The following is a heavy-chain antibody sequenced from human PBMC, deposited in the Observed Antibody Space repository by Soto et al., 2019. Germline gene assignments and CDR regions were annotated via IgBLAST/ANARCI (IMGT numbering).Heavy chain of an antibody. J-gene: IGHJ4*02. CDR2: IYYSGST. CDR3: ARQVAVAGTVSDEIGLEYYFDY. D-gene: IGHD6-19*01. V-gene: IGHV4-39*01. CDR1: GGSISSSSYY. Sequence: SETLSLTCTVSGGSISSSSYYWGWIRQPPGKGLEWIGSIYYSGSTYYNPSLKSRVTISVDTSKNQFSLKLSSVTAADTAVYYCARQVAVAGTVSDEIGLEYYFDYWGQGTLVTVSS.